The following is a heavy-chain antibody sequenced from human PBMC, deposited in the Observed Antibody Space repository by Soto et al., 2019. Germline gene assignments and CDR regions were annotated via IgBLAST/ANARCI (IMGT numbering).Heavy chain of an antibody. CDR2: IYYSGCT. Sequence: XGSLWRTCTLSGGRTNSRSYYWGWIRHSPGKGLEWIGSIYYSGCTYYNPSLKSRVAMSADTSKNQFSLKLRSVSAADTAVYYCARPRTSVVTQAYFDDWGQRSLVTVSS. J-gene: IGHJ4*02. D-gene: IGHD2-21*02. CDR1: GGRTNSRSYY. V-gene: IGHV4-39*01. CDR3: ARPRTSVVTQAYFDD.